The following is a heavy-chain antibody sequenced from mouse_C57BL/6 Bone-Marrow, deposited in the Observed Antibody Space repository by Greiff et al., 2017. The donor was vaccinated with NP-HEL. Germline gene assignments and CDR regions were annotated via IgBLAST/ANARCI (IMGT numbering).Heavy chain of an antibody. D-gene: IGHD6-1*01. Sequence: EVHLQQSGPVLVKPGPSVKISCKASGFTFTDYYMHWVKQSHGKSLEWIGLVYPYNGGTGYNQQFKGKATLTVDTSSSTAYMELNSLASEDSAVYYSSSPASYYYAMDDWGQGTSVTVSS. V-gene: IGHV1-36*01. CDR3: SSPASYYYAMDD. J-gene: IGHJ4*01. CDR1: GFTFTDYY. CDR2: VYPYNGGT.